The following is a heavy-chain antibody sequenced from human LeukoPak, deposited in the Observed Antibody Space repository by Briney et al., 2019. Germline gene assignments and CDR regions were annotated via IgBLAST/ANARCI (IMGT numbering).Heavy chain of an antibody. CDR1: GFTFSNSA. CDR3: AKDPISYDSSGYLLY. J-gene: IGHJ4*02. Sequence: GGSLRLSCAASGFTFSNSAMSWVRQAPGKGLGWVASIGGSGYNTYYADSVKGRFTISRDNSKNMLYLQINSLRAGDTALYYCAKDPISYDSSGYLLYWGQGTLVTVSS. D-gene: IGHD3-22*01. CDR2: IGGSGYNT. V-gene: IGHV3-23*01.